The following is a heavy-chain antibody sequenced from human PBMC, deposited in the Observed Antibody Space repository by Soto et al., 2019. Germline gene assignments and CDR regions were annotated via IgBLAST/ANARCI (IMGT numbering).Heavy chain of an antibody. V-gene: IGHV3-23*01. CDR1: GFTFSSYA. Sequence: VGSLRLSCAASGFTFSSYAMSWVRQAPGKGLEWVSAISGSGDSTYYADSVKGRFTISRDNSKNTLYLQMNSLRAEDTAVYYCAKAPAAEQLVDYWGQGTLVTVSS. CDR3: AKAPAAEQLVDY. CDR2: ISGSGDST. D-gene: IGHD6-6*01. J-gene: IGHJ4*02.